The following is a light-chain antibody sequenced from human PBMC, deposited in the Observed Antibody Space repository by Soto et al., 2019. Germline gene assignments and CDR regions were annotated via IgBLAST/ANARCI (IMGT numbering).Light chain of an antibody. CDR3: QVWDSSRDHVV. Sequence: SYELTQPPSVSVAPGQTATITCGGYNIGSRRVHWYQQKPGQAPVLVVYDDTDRPSGIPERFSGSNSGNRATLTITRVEGGDEADYYCQVWDSSRDHVVFGGGTKVTVL. V-gene: IGLV3-21*02. CDR2: DDT. J-gene: IGLJ2*01. CDR1: NIGSRR.